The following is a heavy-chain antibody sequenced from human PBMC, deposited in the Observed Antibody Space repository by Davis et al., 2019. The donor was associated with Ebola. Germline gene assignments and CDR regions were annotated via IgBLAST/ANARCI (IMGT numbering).Heavy chain of an antibody. CDR2: ISNDGSNK. D-gene: IGHD3-22*01. CDR1: GFTFDDYG. V-gene: IGHV3-30*03. J-gene: IGHJ4*02. CDR3: AREPNPYSSGYYRGFLDY. Sequence: PWGSLRLSCAASGFTFDDYGMSWVRQAPGKGLEWVAVISNDGSNKYYADSVKGRITISRDNSKNTLYLQMNSLRAEDTAVYYCAREPNPYSSGYYRGFLDYWGQGTLVTVSS.